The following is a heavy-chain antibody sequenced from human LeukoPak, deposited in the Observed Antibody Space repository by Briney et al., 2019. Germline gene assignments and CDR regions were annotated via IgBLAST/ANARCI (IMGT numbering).Heavy chain of an antibody. Sequence: ASVKVSCKPSGYTFENYGITWVRQAPGQGLEWMGWISVYNGVKNYAQKLQGRVTMTTDTSTRTAYMELRSLSSDDTAVYYCARASASRTNSNSYYFETTKKNAFDIWGQGTMVIVSS. CDR1: GYTFENYG. CDR2: ISVYNGVK. J-gene: IGHJ3*02. CDR3: ARASASRTNSNSYYFETTKKNAFDI. D-gene: IGHD3-22*01. V-gene: IGHV1-18*01.